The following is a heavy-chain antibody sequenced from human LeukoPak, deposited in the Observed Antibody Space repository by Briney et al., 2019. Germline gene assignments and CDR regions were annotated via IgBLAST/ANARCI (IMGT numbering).Heavy chain of an antibody. D-gene: IGHD5-18*01. V-gene: IGHV1-69*13. CDR1: GGTFSSYA. J-gene: IGHJ4*02. CDR3: ARASTAMVTQPFDY. Sequence: ASVMVSCKASGGTFSSYAISWVRQAPGQGLEWMGGIIPIFGTANYAQKFQGRVTITADESTSTAYMELSSLRSEDTAVYYCARASTAMVTQPFDYWGQGTLVTVSS. CDR2: IIPIFGTA.